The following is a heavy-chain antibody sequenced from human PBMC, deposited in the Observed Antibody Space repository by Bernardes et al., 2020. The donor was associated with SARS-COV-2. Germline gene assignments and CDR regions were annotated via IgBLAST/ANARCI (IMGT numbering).Heavy chain of an antibody. CDR2: ISAYSGNT. D-gene: IGHD3-3*01. J-gene: IGHJ6*02. CDR1: GYTFTSYG. Sequence: ASVKVSCKASGYTFTSYGISWVRQAPGQGLEWMGWISAYSGNTNYAQKLQGRVTMTTDTSTSTAHMELRSLRSDDTAGYYCARGYYDFWSGKPRDYGMDVWGQGTTVTVSS. V-gene: IGHV1-18*01. CDR3: ARGYYDFWSGKPRDYGMDV.